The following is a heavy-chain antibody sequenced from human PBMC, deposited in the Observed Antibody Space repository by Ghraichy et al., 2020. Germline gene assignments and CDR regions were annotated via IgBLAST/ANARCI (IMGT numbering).Heavy chain of an antibody. CDR3: ARVPRSIAAEE. CDR1: GYSFTSYY. CDR2: IDPRADST. D-gene: IGHD6-6*01. Sequence: ASVKVSCKPSGYSFTSYYIHWVRQVPGQGLEWMGIIDPRADSTIYAQKFQGRLTVTRDVSTSTVYMELNSLRSEDTAVYNCARVPRSIAAEEWGQGTLVTVSS. V-gene: IGHV1-46*01. J-gene: IGHJ4*02.